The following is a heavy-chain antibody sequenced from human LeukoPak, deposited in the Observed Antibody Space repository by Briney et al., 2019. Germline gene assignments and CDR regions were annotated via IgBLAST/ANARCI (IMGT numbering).Heavy chain of an antibody. V-gene: IGHV3-21*01. CDR1: GFTFSSYS. J-gene: IGHJ4*02. CDR3: ARDGGFRDFDY. D-gene: IGHD3-16*01. CDR2: ISSSSSYI. Sequence: GGSLRLSCAASGFTFSSYSMTWVRQAPGKGLEWVSSISSSSSYIYYADSVKGRFTISRDNAKNSLYLQMNSLRAEDTAVYYCARDGGFRDFDYWGQRTLVTVSS.